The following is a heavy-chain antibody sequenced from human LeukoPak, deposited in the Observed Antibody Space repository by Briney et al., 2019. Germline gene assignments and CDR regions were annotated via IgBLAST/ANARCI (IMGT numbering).Heavy chain of an antibody. CDR2: IYYSGST. Sequence: SETLSLTCTVSGGSISSSSYYWGWIRQPPGKGLEWIGSIYYSGSTYYNPSLKSRVTISVDTSKNQFSLKLSSVTAADTAVYYCARLGSTSFHYFDYWGQGTLVTVSS. CDR1: GGSISSSSYY. V-gene: IGHV4-39*01. D-gene: IGHD2-2*01. CDR3: ARLGSTSFHYFDY. J-gene: IGHJ4*02.